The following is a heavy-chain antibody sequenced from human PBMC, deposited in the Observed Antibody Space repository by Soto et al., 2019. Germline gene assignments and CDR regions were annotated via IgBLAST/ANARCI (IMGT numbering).Heavy chain of an antibody. CDR3: ASCRASPDITGATFGSYGMEV. CDR1: GGTFSSYA. V-gene: IGHV1-69*13. D-gene: IGHD1-7*01. CDR2: IIPIFGTA. Sequence: GASVKVSCKASGGTFSSYAISWVRQAPGQGLEWMGGIIPIFGTANYAQKFQGRVTITADESTSTAYMELSSLRSEDTAVYYCASCRASPDITGATFGSYGMEVWGKGTTVTGSA. J-gene: IGHJ6*04.